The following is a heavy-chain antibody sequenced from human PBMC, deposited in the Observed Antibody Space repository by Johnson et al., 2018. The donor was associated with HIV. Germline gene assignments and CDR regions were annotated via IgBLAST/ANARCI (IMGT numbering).Heavy chain of an antibody. J-gene: IGHJ3*02. CDR2: IKTDGSYT. V-gene: IGHV3-74*01. Sequence: VQLVESGGGLVQPGGSLRLSCTDSGINFGSYWMHWFRQAPGKGLVWVSHIKTDGSYTNYADSVKGRFTVSRDNAKNTLYLQMNSLRAEDTAVYYCAKEPWHSSLSLIGLFVFDIRGQGTMVTVSS. CDR3: AKEPWHSSLSLIGLFVFDI. D-gene: IGHD6-19*01. CDR1: GINFGSYW.